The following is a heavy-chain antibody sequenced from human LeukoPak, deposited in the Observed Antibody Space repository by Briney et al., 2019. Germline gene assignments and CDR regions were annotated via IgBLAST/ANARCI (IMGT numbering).Heavy chain of an antibody. D-gene: IGHD1-26*01. CDR1: GFTFSSYA. CDR3: AKDLGQIVGATF. Sequence: PGESLRLSCAASGFTFSSYAMGWVRQAPGKGLEWVSAISGSGGSTYYADSVKGRFTISRDNSKNTLYLQMNSLRAEDTAVYYCAKDLGQIVGATFWGQGTLVTVSS. V-gene: IGHV3-23*01. CDR2: ISGSGGST. J-gene: IGHJ4*02.